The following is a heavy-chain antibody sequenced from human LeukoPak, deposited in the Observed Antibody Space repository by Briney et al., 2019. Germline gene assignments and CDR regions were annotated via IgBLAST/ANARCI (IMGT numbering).Heavy chain of an antibody. CDR1: GITASSNY. Sequence: GGSLRLSCVVSGITASSNYMSWVRQAPGKGLEWVSVIHSGGSTNYADSVKGRFTISRDNSRNTLYLQMNSLRAQDTALCYCATSTSNKDFDFWGQGTLVTVSS. CDR3: ATSTSNKDFDF. J-gene: IGHJ4*02. D-gene: IGHD1-26*01. CDR2: IHSGGST. V-gene: IGHV3-66*02.